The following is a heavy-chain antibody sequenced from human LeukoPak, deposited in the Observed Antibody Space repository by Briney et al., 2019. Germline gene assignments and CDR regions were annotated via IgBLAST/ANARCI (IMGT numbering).Heavy chain of an antibody. CDR3: AKGGGGYEEDFDY. D-gene: IGHD5-12*01. CDR1: GFTFSSYA. Sequence: PGGSLRLSCAASGFTFSSYAMHWVRQAPGKGLEWVAVISYDGSKKHYADSVKGRFTISRDNSKNTLYLQMNSLRAEDTAVYYCAKGGGGYEEDFDYWGQGTLVTVSS. V-gene: IGHV3-30*04. J-gene: IGHJ4*02. CDR2: ISYDGSKK.